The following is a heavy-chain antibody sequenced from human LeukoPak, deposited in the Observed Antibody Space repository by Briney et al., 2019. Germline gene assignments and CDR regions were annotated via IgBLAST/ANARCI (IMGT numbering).Heavy chain of an antibody. J-gene: IGHJ4*02. CDR3: ARELLNPGIAVAGPYYFDY. V-gene: IGHV4-59*01. CDR2: IYYSGST. CDR1: GGSISSYY. Sequence: SETLSLTCTVSGGSISSYYWSWIRQPPGKGLEWIGYIYYSGSTNYNPSLKSRVTISVDTSKNQFSLKLSSVTAADTAVYYCARELLNPGIAVAGPYYFDYWGQGTLVTVSS. D-gene: IGHD6-19*01.